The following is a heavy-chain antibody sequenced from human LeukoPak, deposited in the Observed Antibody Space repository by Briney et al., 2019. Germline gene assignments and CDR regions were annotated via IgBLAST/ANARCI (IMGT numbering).Heavy chain of an antibody. J-gene: IGHJ6*02. Sequence: GGALRLSCAASGFTIGPYAMYWVRQGPGRGLKWVSVIKADGSGTFYADSVRGRFTTSRDNSKNSLYLQMNSLTSEDTALYYCATWAFYHNLDVWGQGTTVIVSS. CDR3: ATWAFYHNLDV. D-gene: IGHD2/OR15-2a*01. CDR1: GFTIGPYA. V-gene: IGHV3-43*02. CDR2: IKADGSGT.